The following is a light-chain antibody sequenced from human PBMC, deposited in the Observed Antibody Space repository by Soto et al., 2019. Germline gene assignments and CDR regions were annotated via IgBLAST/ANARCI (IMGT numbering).Light chain of an antibody. Sequence: QSVLTQPASVSGSPGQSITISCTGTNSDVGRYNFVSWYQQHPGKAPKLMIYEVSNRPSGVSNRFSGSKSGNTASLTISGLQAEDEADYYCSSYTSSMTLVFGGGTKVTVL. V-gene: IGLV2-14*01. J-gene: IGLJ2*01. CDR2: EVS. CDR1: NSDVGRYNF. CDR3: SSYTSSMTLV.